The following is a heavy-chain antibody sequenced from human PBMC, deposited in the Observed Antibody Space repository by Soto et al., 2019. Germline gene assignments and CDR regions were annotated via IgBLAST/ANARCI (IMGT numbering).Heavy chain of an antibody. Sequence: PSGRLSLTGAAYGGSLSGYYWSWICQPQGKGRKGIGEINHSGSTNSNPSLKSRVTISVDTSKNQFSLKLSSVTAADTAVYYCARTAYYDFWSGYYGDYYYYYMDVWGKGTTVTVSS. CDR3: ARTAYYDFWSGYYGDYYYYYMDV. CDR1: GGSLSGYY. J-gene: IGHJ6*03. V-gene: IGHV4-34*01. D-gene: IGHD3-3*01. CDR2: INHSGST.